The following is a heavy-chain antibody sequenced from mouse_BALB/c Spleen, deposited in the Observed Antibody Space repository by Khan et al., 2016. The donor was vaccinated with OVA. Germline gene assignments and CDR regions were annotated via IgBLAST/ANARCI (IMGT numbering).Heavy chain of an antibody. CDR3: TRSGYGTFAY. CDR1: GYTFTSYY. J-gene: IGHJ3*01. CDR2: INPSNGGT. D-gene: IGHD2-1*01. Sequence: QIQLVQSGAELVKPGASVRLSCKASGYTFTSYYLYWVKQRPGQGLEWIGDINPSNGGTNFNEKFKSKATLTVDKSSSTAYMQLSSLTSEDPAVYYCTRSGYGTFAYWGQGTLVTVSA. V-gene: IGHV1S81*02.